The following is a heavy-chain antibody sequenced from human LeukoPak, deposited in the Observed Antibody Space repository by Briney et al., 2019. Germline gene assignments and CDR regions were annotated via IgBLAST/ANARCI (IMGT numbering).Heavy chain of an antibody. CDR2: INHSGST. D-gene: IGHD3-16*02. V-gene: IGHV4-34*01. Sequence: SETLSLTCAVYGGSFSGYYWSWIRQPPGKGLEWIGEINHSGSTNYNPSLKSRATISVDTSKNQFSLKLSSVTAADTAVYYCARGGGQNYVWGSYRSAFDYWGQGTLVTVSS. J-gene: IGHJ4*02. CDR1: GGSFSGYY. CDR3: ARGGGQNYVWGSYRSAFDY.